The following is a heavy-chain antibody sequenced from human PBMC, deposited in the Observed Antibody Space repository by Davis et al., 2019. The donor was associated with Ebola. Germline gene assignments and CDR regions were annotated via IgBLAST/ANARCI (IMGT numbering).Heavy chain of an antibody. CDR2: ISGSGATT. J-gene: IGHJ3*01. V-gene: IGHV3-23*01. D-gene: IGHD4-23*01. CDR3: SRGVDTTLASWSDALDV. Sequence: GGSLRLSCAVSGFNFSPYAMSWVRQAPGKGLEWVASISGSGATTYYADSVKGRFTISRDNAKNTLYLQMDSLTDDDTALYYCSRGVDTTLASWSDALDVWGQGTMVTVSS. CDR1: GFNFSPYA.